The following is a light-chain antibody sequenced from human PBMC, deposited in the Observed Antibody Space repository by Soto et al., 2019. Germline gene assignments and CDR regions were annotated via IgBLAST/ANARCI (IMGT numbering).Light chain of an antibody. CDR1: QSVSSY. J-gene: IGKJ1*01. CDR3: QQRGNWPPWT. V-gene: IGKV3-11*01. Sequence: DIVLTQSPATLSLSPGERATLSCRASQSVSSYLAWYQQKPGQAPRLLIYDASNRATGIPSRFSGSGSGTDFTLTISSLEPEDFAVYYCQQRGNWPPWTFGQGTKVDIK. CDR2: DAS.